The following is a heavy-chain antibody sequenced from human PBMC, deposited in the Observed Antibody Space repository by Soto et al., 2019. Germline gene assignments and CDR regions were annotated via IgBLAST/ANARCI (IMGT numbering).Heavy chain of an antibody. D-gene: IGHD4-17*01. CDR1: GYTFSRYG. Sequence: QVQLVQSGPEVKKPGASVKVSCKASGYTFSRYGISWVRQAPGQGLEWMGWIRVYNGNTKYAQKVQDRVTMTTVTSTSTANMELRSLRSEDTAVKYWARKEDYGDYVDYWGQGTLVTVS. V-gene: IGHV1-18*04. CDR2: IRVYNGNT. J-gene: IGHJ4*02. CDR3: ARKEDYGDYVDY.